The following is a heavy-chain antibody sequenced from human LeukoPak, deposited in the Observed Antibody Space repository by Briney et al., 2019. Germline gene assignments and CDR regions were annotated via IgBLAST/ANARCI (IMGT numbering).Heavy chain of an antibody. V-gene: IGHV3-48*03. CDR2: ISRSGSTI. CDR1: GFTFSSYE. D-gene: IGHD2-21*02. CDR3: AKSMVTNYFDY. Sequence: PGGSLRLSCAASGFTFSSYEMNWVRQAPGKGLEWIPYISRSGSTINYADSVKGRFTISRDDAKHSLYLQMNSLRAEDTAVYYCAKSMVTNYFDYWGQGSLVTVSS. J-gene: IGHJ4*02.